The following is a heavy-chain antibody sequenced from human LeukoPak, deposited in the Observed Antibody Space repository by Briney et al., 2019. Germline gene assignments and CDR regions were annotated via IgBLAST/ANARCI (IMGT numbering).Heavy chain of an antibody. CDR2: IWYDGSNK. V-gene: IGHV3-33*01. CDR1: GFTFSSYG. Sequence: PGGSLRLSCAASGFTFSSYGMHWVRQAPGKGLEWVAVIWYDGSNKYYADSVKGRFTISRDNSKNTLYLQMNSLRAEDTAVYYCARADYYGSGSRTIAFDYWGQGTLVTVSS. D-gene: IGHD3-10*01. CDR3: ARADYYGSGSRTIAFDY. J-gene: IGHJ4*02.